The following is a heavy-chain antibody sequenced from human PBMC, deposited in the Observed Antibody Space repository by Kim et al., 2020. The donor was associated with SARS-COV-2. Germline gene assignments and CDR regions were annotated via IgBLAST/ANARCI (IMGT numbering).Heavy chain of an antibody. CDR3: ARGSYAYDH. J-gene: IGHJ4*02. V-gene: IGHV4-61*08. CDR2: IYYSGST. D-gene: IGHD3-16*01. Sequence: SETLSLTCTVSGGSVSSGDYYWTWLRQPPGKGLEWIVYIYYSGSTNYNPSLKSRVTISADTSKTQFSLKLDSVTAADTAVYYCARGSYAYDHWGQGPLVTVSS. CDR1: GGSVSSGDYY.